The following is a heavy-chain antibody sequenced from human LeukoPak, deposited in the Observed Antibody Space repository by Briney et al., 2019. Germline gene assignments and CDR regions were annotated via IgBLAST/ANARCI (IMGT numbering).Heavy chain of an antibody. CDR1: GFSVSSNY. CDR3: AIHDYLGY. J-gene: IGHJ4*02. CDR2: IYSGGST. V-gene: IGHV3-53*01. Sequence: GGSLRLSCAASGFSVSSNYMSWVRQAPGKGLKWVSLIYSGGSTYYADSVKGRFTISRDISKNTVYLQMNSLRAEDTAVYYCAIHDYLGYWGQGTLVAVSS.